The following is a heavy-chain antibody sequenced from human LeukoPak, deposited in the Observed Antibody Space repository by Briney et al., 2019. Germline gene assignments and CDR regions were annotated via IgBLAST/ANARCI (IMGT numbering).Heavy chain of an antibody. J-gene: IGHJ4*02. CDR2: ISSSSSYI. V-gene: IGHV3-21*01. CDR3: ARVRIAARPPLPFDY. D-gene: IGHD6-6*01. Sequence: GGSLRLSCAASGFTFSSYSMNWIRQAPGKGLEWVSSISSSSSYIYYADSVKGRFTISRDNAKNSLYLQMNSLRAEDTAVYYCARVRIAARPPLPFDYWGQGTLVTVSS. CDR1: GFTFSSYS.